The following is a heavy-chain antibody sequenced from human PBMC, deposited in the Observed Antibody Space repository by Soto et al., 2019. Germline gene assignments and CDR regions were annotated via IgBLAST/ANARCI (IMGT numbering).Heavy chain of an antibody. D-gene: IGHD2-2*01. Sequence: EVQLLESGGELVQPGGSLRLSCAASGFTFSDNAMTWVRQAPGKGLEWVSSISDDGDSTYYADSVKGRFTISRDNSKKALCLPMRSLGAEDTAVFYCAKGLSSAVNYSMDVSGQGTSVPVSS. J-gene: IGHJ6*02. CDR1: GFTFSDNA. CDR2: ISDDGDST. CDR3: AKGLSSAVNYSMDV. V-gene: IGHV3-23*01.